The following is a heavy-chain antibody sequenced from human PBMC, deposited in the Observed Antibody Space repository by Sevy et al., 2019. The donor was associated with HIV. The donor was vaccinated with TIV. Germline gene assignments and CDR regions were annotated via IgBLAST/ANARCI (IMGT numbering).Heavy chain of an antibody. CDR3: AREGCTQPHDY. CDR2: FSFGCGRI. D-gene: IGHD2-8*01. Sequence: GGCLRLSCAASGFTFAKYSMSWVRQAPGKGLEWVSTFSFGCGRINYAASVKGRFTISSDDSKNTLLLQMNSLRAEDTATYFCAREGCTQPHDYWGQGTLVTVSS. CDR1: GFTFAKYS. V-gene: IGHV3-23*01. J-gene: IGHJ4*02.